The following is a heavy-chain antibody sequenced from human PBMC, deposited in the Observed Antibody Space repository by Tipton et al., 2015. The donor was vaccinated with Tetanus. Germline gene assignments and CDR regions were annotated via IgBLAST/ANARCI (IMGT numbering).Heavy chain of an antibody. CDR3: ARDRGYCSSTSCYTWGMLGDYGMDV. Sequence: SGAEVKKPGASVKVSCKASGYTFTSYYMHWVRQAPGQGLEWMGIINPSGGSTSYAQKFQGRVTMTRDTSTSTVYMELSSLRSEDTAVYYCARDRGYCSSTSCYTWGMLGDYGMDVWGQGTTVTVSS. CDR1: GYTFTSYY. D-gene: IGHD2-2*02. V-gene: IGHV1-46*03. J-gene: IGHJ6*02. CDR2: INPSGGST.